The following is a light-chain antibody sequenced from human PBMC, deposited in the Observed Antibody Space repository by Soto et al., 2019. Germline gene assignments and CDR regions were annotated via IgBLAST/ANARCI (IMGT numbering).Light chain of an antibody. Sequence: EIVLTQSPGTLSLSPGERATLSCRASQSVSSAYLAWYQQRPGQAPRLLIYAGSIRATGVPDRFSGTGSGTDFTLTISRLAPEDFAVYYCHHYGGSLYTFGQGTKVDIK. J-gene: IGKJ2*01. V-gene: IGKV3-20*01. CDR3: HHYGGSLYT. CDR2: AGS. CDR1: QSVSSAY.